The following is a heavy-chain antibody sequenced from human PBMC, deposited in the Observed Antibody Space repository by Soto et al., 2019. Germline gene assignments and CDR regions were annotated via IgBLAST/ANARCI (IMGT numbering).Heavy chain of an antibody. CDR3: ARSIAAAGRYAFDI. CDR2: MNPNSGNT. Sequence: QVQLVQSGAEVKKPGASVKVSCKASGYTFTSYDINWVRQATGQGLEWMGWMNPNSGNTGYAHKFQGRVTMTMNTSIITAYMELSSLRSEDTAVYYCARSIAAAGRYAFDIWGQGTIVTVSS. J-gene: IGHJ3*02. D-gene: IGHD6-13*01. V-gene: IGHV1-8*01. CDR1: GYTFTSYD.